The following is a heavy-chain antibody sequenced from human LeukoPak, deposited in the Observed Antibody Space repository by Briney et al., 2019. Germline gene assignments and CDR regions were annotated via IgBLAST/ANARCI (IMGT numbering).Heavy chain of an antibody. V-gene: IGHV3-21*01. J-gene: IGHJ4*02. Sequence: GGSLRLSCAASGFTVSSYSINWVRQAPGKGLEWVSSISSSSSYIYYADSVKGRFTISRDNAKNSLYLQMNSLRAEDTAVYYCARDGSGSSGYYYGGFDYWGQGTLVTVSS. CDR1: GFTVSSYS. CDR3: ARDGSGSSGYYYGGFDY. D-gene: IGHD3-22*01. CDR2: ISSSSSYI.